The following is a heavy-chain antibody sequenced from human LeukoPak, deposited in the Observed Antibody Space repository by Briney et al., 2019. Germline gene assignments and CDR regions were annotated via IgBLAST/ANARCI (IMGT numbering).Heavy chain of an antibody. CDR1: GYTFSGYY. CDR3: ARVGSSGWYVHPTLDY. Sequence: GASVKVSCKASGYTFSGYYIHWVRQAPGRGLEWMSWINPSNGDTNYAQKFQGRVTMTRDTSISTAYMELTGLISDDTAVYYCARVGSSGWYVHPTLDYWGQGTLVTVSS. V-gene: IGHV1-2*02. J-gene: IGHJ4*02. CDR2: INPSNGDT. D-gene: IGHD6-19*01.